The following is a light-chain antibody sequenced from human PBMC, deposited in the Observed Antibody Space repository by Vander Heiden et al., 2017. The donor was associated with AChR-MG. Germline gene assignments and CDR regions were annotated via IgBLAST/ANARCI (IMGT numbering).Light chain of an antibody. J-gene: IGLJ3*02. CDR1: SSHIGSNT. V-gene: IGLV1-44*01. CDR3: AAWDDSLNGWV. CDR2: SNT. Sequence: QSVLTQPPSASGTPGQRVTISCSGSSSHIGSNTVTWYQQLPGTAPNLLIYSNTQRPSGVPDRFSGSKSGTSASLAISVLQSEDEADYYCAAWDDSLNGWVFGGGTKLTVL.